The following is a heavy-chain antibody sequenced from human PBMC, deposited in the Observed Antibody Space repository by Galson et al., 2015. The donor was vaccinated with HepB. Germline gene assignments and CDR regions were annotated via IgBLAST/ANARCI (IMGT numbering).Heavy chain of an antibody. Sequence: SLRLSCAASGFTFSSYWMSWVRQAPGKGLEWVANMKHDGSEKYYGDSVKGRFTISRDNAKNSLYLQMNSLRAEDTAVYYCARGCSSWMGTYYYYYYYMDVWGKGTTVTVSS. J-gene: IGHJ6*03. CDR2: MKHDGSEK. CDR1: GFTFSSYW. CDR3: ARGCSSWMGTYYYYYYYMDV. D-gene: IGHD6-13*01. V-gene: IGHV3-7*01.